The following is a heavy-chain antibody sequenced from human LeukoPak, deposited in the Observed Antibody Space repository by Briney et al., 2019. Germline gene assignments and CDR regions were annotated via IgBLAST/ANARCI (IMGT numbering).Heavy chain of an antibody. J-gene: IGHJ5*02. CDR2: IWYDGNNK. CDR3: ATDGGHWFDP. V-gene: IGHV3-33*08. D-gene: IGHD3-16*01. Sequence: QPGRSLRLSCEASGFTFSTYDMHWVRQAPGKGLEWVAVIWYDGNNKYYADSVKGRFTISRDNSKNTLFLQMNSLRAEDTAVYYCATDGGHWFDPWGQGTLVTVSS. CDR1: GFTFSTYD.